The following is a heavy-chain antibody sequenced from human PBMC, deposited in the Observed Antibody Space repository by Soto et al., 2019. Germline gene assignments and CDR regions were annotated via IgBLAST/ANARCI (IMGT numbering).Heavy chain of an antibody. J-gene: IGHJ4*02. D-gene: IGHD5-12*01. V-gene: IGHV1-2*04. CDR1: GYTFTGYY. CDR3: AILEMATIAKGSVARSNFDY. Sequence: QVQLVQSGAEVKKTGASVKVSCKASGYTFTGYYMHWVRQAPGQGLECMGWINPNSGGTNYAQKFQGWVPMTTDTTISTAYMELSRLRSDDTAVYYGAILEMATIAKGSVARSNFDYWGQGTLVTVSS. CDR2: INPNSGGT.